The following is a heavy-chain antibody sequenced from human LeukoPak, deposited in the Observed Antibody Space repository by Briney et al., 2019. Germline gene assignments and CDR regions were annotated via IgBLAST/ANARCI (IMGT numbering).Heavy chain of an antibody. D-gene: IGHD3-22*01. Sequence: SETLSLTCTVSGGSINSYYWSWIRQPPGKGLEWIAYIYYSGSTNYNPSLKSRVSISVDTPKNQFSLKLSSVTAADTAMYYCARHYYDSSGYEYYFDYWGRGTLVTVSS. CDR3: ARHYYDSSGYEYYFDY. CDR1: GGSINSYY. CDR2: IYYSGST. J-gene: IGHJ4*02. V-gene: IGHV4-59*01.